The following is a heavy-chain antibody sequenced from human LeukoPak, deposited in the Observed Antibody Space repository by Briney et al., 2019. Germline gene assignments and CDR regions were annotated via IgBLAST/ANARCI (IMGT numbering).Heavy chain of an antibody. J-gene: IGHJ4*02. Sequence: ASVKVSCKATGYTFTSYGISWVRQAPGQGLEWMGWISAYNGNTNYAQKLQGRVTMTTDTSTSTAYMELRSLRSDDTAVYYCARDPGRFGVVITPVRDYFDYWGQGTLVTVSS. CDR3: ARDPGRFGVVITPVRDYFDY. CDR1: GYTFTSYG. CDR2: ISAYNGNT. V-gene: IGHV1-18*01. D-gene: IGHD3-3*01.